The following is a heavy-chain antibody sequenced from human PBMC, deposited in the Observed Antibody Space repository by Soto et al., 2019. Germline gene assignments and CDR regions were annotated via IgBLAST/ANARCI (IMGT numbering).Heavy chain of an antibody. V-gene: IGHV3-23*01. CDR1: GFTFSSYA. CDR3: AKGPYYDFWRGYLDY. D-gene: IGHD3-3*01. J-gene: IGHJ4*02. Sequence: GGSLRLSCAASGFTFSSYAMSWVRQAPGKGLEWVSAISGSGGSTYYADSVKGRFTISRDNSKNTLYLQMNSLRAEDTAVYDCAKGPYYDFWRGYLDYWGQGTLVTVSS. CDR2: ISGSGGST.